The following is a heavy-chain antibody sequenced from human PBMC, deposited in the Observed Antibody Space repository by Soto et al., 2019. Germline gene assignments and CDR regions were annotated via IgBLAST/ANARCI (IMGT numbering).Heavy chain of an antibody. CDR3: ARVGVLRYFDTKAYGMDV. V-gene: IGHV1-18*01. CDR2: ISAYNGNT. J-gene: IGHJ6*02. D-gene: IGHD3-9*01. CDR1: GYTFTSYG. Sequence: GPVKVSCKASGYTFTSYGISWVRQAPGQGLEWMGWISAYNGNTNYAQKLQGRVTMTTDTSTSTAYMELRSLRSDDTAVYYCARVGVLRYFDTKAYGMDVWGQGTTVTVSS.